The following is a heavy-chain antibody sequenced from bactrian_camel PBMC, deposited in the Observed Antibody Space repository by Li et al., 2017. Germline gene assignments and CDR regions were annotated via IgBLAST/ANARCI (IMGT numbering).Heavy chain of an antibody. CDR2: IRSDGIL. V-gene: IGHV3S53*01. D-gene: IGHD6*01. J-gene: IGHJ6*01. CDR1: GATRSNNC. CDR3: AAGKVRESCMEWYFSGKPPGMAEFGY. Sequence: VQLVESGGGSVLTGGSLTLSCAASGATRSNNCMAWFRQAPGKEREGVAVIRSDGILAYSESVRGRFTISGDIAKNTLYQQMNSLKSEDTGMYYCAAGKVRESCMEWYFSGKPPGMAEFGYWGQGTQVTVS.